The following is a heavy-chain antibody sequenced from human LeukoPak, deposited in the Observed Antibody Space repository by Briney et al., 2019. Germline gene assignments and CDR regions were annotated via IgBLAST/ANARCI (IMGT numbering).Heavy chain of an antibody. Sequence: VASVKVSCKASGYTFTSYAMHWVRQAPGQRLEWMGWINAGNGNTKYSQKFQGRVTITRDTSASTAYMELSSLRSEDTAVYYCARDPPVRFLADDDCWGQGTLVTVSS. CDR1: GYTFTSYA. V-gene: IGHV1-3*01. CDR2: INAGNGNT. J-gene: IGHJ4*02. D-gene: IGHD3-3*01. CDR3: ARDPPVRFLADDDC.